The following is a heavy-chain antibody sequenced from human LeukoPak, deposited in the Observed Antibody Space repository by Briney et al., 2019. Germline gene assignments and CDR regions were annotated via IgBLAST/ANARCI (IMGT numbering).Heavy chain of an antibody. Sequence: GGSLRLSCAASGFTVSSNYMSWVRQAPGKGLEWVSVIYSGGSTYYADSVKGRFTISRDNSKNTLYPQMNSLRAEDTAVYYCARVKSDSSGWYEGVGYYFDYWGQGTLVTVSS. CDR1: GFTVSSNY. CDR3: ARVKSDSSGWYEGVGYYFDY. D-gene: IGHD6-19*01. J-gene: IGHJ4*02. V-gene: IGHV3-66*01. CDR2: IYSGGST.